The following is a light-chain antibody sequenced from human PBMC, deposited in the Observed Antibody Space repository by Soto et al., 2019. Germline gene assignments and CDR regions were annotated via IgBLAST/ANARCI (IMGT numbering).Light chain of an antibody. V-gene: IGKV3-15*01. CDR2: GAS. CDR3: QQYKNWPL. CDR1: HSVNSH. J-gene: IGKJ5*01. Sequence: MMMTQSPATFSVSPGERVTLSCRTSHSVNSHVAWYQQKPGQAPRLLLYGASTRATGIPVRFSGSGFGTEFTLTISSLQSEDFAVYYCQQYKNWPLFGQGTRPEI.